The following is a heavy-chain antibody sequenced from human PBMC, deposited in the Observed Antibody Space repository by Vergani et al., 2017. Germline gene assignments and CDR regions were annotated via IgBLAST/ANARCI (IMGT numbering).Heavy chain of an antibody. J-gene: IGHJ5*02. CDR2: IIPILGIA. V-gene: IGHV1-69*08. D-gene: IGHD3-10*02. CDR3: ARDVLTMSQEVP. CDR1: GGPFSSFT. Sequence: QVQLVQSGAEVKKPGSSVKVPCKASGGPFSSFTISWVRQAPGQGLEWMGRIIPILGIANYAQKFQGRVTITADKSTSTAYMELRGLRSEDTAVYYCARDVLTMSQEVPWGQGTLVTVSS.